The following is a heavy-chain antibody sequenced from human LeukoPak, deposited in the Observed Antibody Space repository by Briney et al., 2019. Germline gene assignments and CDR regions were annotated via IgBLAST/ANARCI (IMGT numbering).Heavy chain of an antibody. CDR2: INPNSGGT. D-gene: IGHD3-9*01. CDR1: GYTFTAYY. Sequence: ASVKVSFKASGYTFTAYYMHWVRQAPGQGLEWMGWINPNSGGTNYAQKFQGRVTMTRDTSISTAYMELSRLRSDDTAVYYCARESYDILTGYAAFSYWGQGTLVTVSS. V-gene: IGHV1-2*02. J-gene: IGHJ4*02. CDR3: ARESYDILTGYAAFSY.